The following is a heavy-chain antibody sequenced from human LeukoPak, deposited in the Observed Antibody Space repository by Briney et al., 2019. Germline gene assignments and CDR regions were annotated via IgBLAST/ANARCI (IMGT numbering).Heavy chain of an antibody. D-gene: IGHD3-22*01. J-gene: IGHJ4*02. Sequence: ASVKVSCKASGYTFTSYGISWVRQGPGQGLKWMGWISAYNGNPTYAQKLQGRVTVTTDTSTSTAYMELRSLRSDDTAVYYCARAGRGFYYYTSAYYYDYGAQETLVTVPS. CDR2: ISAYNGNP. CDR3: ARAGRGFYYYTSAYYYDY. CDR1: GYTFTSYG. V-gene: IGHV1-18*01.